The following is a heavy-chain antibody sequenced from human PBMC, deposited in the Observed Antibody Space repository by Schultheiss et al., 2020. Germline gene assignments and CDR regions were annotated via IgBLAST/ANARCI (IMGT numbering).Heavy chain of an antibody. V-gene: IGHV3-15*01. Sequence: GGSLRLSCAASGFTFSNAWMSWVRQAPGKGLEWVGRIKSKTDGGTTDYAAPVKGRFTISRDDSKNTLYLQMNSLKTEDTAVYYCTVPEAYYYYGMDVWGQGTTVTVSS. D-gene: IGHD1-14*01. J-gene: IGHJ6*02. CDR3: TVPEAYYYYGMDV. CDR1: GFTFSNAW. CDR2: IKSKTDGGTT.